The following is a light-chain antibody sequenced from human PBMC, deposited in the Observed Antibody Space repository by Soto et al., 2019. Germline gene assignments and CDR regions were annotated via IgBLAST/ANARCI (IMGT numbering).Light chain of an antibody. J-gene: IGLJ3*02. V-gene: IGLV2-14*01. CDR1: SSDVGGYNY. CDR2: EVS. CDR3: TSYTSSSTPV. Sequence: SALTQPASVSGSPGQSITITCTGTSSDVGGYNYVSWYQQHPGKAPKVMIYEVSNRPSGVSNRFSGSKSGNTASLTISGLQAEDEADYYCTSYTSSSTPVFGGGTKLTVL.